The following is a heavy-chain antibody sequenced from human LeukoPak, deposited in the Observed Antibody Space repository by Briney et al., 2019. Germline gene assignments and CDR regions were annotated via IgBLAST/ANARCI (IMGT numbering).Heavy chain of an antibody. CDR3: ARSTVVTGRYYYYFMDV. J-gene: IGHJ6*03. V-gene: IGHV3-53*01. CDR1: GFTVSSNY. Sequence: GGSLRLSCAASGFTVSSNYMSWVRQAPGKGLEWVSVIDSGGSTYYADSVKGRFTISRDNSRNTLYLQMNSLRAEDTAVYYCARSTVVTGRYYYYFMDVWGKGTTVSVSS. CDR2: IDSGGST. D-gene: IGHD4-23*01.